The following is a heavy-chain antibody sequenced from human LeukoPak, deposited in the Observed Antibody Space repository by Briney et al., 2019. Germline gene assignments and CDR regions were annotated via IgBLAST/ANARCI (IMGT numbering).Heavy chain of an antibody. CDR3: AGYDSSGYLDY. J-gene: IGHJ4*02. CDR1: GGSISSGDYY. V-gene: IGHV4-30-4*08. CDR2: IYYSGCT. D-gene: IGHD3-22*01. Sequence: SQTLSLTCTVSGGSISSGDYYWSWIRQPPGKGLEWIGDIYYSGCTYYNPSLKSRVTISVDTSKNQFSLKLSSVTAADTAVYYCAGYDSSGYLDYWGQGTLVTVSS.